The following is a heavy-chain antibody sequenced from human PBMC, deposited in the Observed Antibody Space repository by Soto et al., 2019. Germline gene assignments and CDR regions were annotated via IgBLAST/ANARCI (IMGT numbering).Heavy chain of an antibody. J-gene: IGHJ5*02. CDR3: ARERRGRLTGWFDP. D-gene: IGHD3-10*01. V-gene: IGHV1-8*01. CDR2: MNPNSGNT. CDR1: GYTFTSYD. Sequence: QVQLVQSGAEVKKPGASVKVSCKASGYTFTSYDINWVRQATGQGLEWMGWMNPNSGNTGYAQKFQGRVTMTRNTSMSTAYMELSSMRSEDTAVYYCARERRGRLTGWFDPWGQGTLVTVSS.